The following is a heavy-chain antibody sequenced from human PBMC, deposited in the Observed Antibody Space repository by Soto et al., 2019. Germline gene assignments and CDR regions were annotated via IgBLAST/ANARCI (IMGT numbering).Heavy chain of an antibody. Sequence: QVQLGQSGAEVKKPGASVKISCKSSGYIFTNFYMHWVRQAPGQGLEWMGVIFPNGDGRSYAQSFQGRVTMTRDTSTSTDQMELSSLTCEDTAVYFCAGEAPSTGAFDIWGQGTMVTVSS. CDR2: IFPNGDGR. J-gene: IGHJ3*02. CDR3: AGEAPSTGAFDI. V-gene: IGHV1-46*01. D-gene: IGHD2-8*02. CDR1: GYIFTNFY.